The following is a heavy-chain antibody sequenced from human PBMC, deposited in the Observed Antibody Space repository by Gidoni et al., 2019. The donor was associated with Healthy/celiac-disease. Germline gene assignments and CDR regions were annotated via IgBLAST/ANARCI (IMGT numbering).Heavy chain of an antibody. CDR2: IYYSGST. D-gene: IGHD3-16*02. V-gene: IGHV4-39*01. CDR1: GGSISIRSYY. J-gene: IGHJ3*02. CDR3: AHRRYSTPWVGAFDI. Sequence: HLQLQESGPGLVKPSETLSLPCTVSGGSISIRSYYWGWIRQPPGKGLEWIGSIYYSGSTYYNPSLKSRVTISVDTSKNQFSLKLSSVTAADTAVYYCAHRRYSTPWVGAFDIWGQGTMVTVSS.